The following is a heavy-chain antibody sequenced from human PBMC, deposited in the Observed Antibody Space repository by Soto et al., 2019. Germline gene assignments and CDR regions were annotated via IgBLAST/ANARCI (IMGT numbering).Heavy chain of an antibody. V-gene: IGHV3-9*01. J-gene: IGHJ6*02. CDR2: ISWNSGSI. D-gene: IGHD3-3*01. CDR1: GFTFDDYA. CDR3: ARIKLVEWFFINVDVYDLDV. Sequence: GGSLRLSCAASGFTFDDYAMHWVRQAPGKGLEWVSGISWNSGSIGYADSVKGRFTISRDNARNSLYLQMDSLRDEDAAVYYCARIKLVEWFFINVDVYDLDVWGQVTPVTVSS.